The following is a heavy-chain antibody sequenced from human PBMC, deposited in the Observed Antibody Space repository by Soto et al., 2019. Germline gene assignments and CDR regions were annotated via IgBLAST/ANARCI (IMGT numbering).Heavy chain of an antibody. CDR1: GGTFSSYA. J-gene: IGHJ6*02. D-gene: IGHD2-2*01. CDR3: ARSQDSSTSLQIYYYYYYGMDV. V-gene: IGHV1-69*01. CDR2: IIPIPGTA. Sequence: QVQLVQSGAEVKKPGSSVTVSCKASGGTFSSYAISWVRQAPGQGLEWMGGIIPIPGTANYAQKFQGRVTITADESTSTAYMELTRLRSEDTAVYYCARSQDSSTSLQIYYYYYYGMDVWGQGTTVTVSS.